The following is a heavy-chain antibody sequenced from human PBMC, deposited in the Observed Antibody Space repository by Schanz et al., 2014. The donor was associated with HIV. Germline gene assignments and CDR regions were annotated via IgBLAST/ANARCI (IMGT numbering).Heavy chain of an antibody. V-gene: IGHV4-34*01. J-gene: IGHJ4*02. D-gene: IGHD3-22*01. CDR2: VNHGGTT. CDR3: ARDNDPYYYDSRGYYDRLFDY. Sequence: QVRLPQWGAGLLKPSETLSLTCAVYGSSFNDYYWGWIRQAPGKGPEWIGEVNHGGTTNYNPSLNSRVTISLDKSKNQFSLKLTSVTAADTAVYYCARDNDPYYYDSRGYYDRLFDYWGQGTLVTVSS. CDR1: GSSFNDYY.